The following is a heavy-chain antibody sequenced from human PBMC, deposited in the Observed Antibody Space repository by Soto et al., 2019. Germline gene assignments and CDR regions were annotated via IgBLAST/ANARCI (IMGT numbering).Heavy chain of an antibody. V-gene: IGHV1-69*02. CDR2: IIPILGIA. CDR1: GYTFTSYT. CDR3: ARDSSGWPLY. D-gene: IGHD6-19*01. Sequence: SVKVSCKASGYTFTSYTISWVRQAPGQGLEWMGRIIPILGIANYAQKFQGRVTITADKSTSTAYMELSSLRSDDTAVYYCARDSSGWPLYWGQGTLVTVSS. J-gene: IGHJ4*02.